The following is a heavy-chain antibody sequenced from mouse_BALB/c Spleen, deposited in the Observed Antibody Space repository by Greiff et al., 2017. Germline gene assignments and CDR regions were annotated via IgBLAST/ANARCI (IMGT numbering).Heavy chain of an antibody. V-gene: IGHV5-9-3*01. Sequence: EVKLVESGGGLVKPGGSLKLSCAASGFTFSSYAMSWVRQTPEKRLEWVATISSGGSYTYYPDSVKGRFTISRDNAKNTLYLQMSSLRSEDTAMYYCARGFITTDYFDYWGQGTTLTVSS. CDR3: ARGFITTDYFDY. CDR2: ISSGGSYT. D-gene: IGHD1-1*01. CDR1: GFTFSSYA. J-gene: IGHJ2*01.